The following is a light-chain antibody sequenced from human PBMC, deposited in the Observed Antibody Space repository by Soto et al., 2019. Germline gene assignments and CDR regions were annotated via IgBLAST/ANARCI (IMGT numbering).Light chain of an antibody. J-gene: IGLJ1*01. Sequence: QSALTQPASVSGSPGQSITISCTGTSSDVGGYNYVSWYQQHPGKAPKLMIYAVSNRPSGVSTRFSGSKSGNTASLTISGXXXXXXXXXHCSSYTTSSTLLYVFGTGTKLTV. CDR3: SSYTTSSTLLYV. CDR1: SSDVGGYNY. V-gene: IGLV2-14*01. CDR2: AVS.